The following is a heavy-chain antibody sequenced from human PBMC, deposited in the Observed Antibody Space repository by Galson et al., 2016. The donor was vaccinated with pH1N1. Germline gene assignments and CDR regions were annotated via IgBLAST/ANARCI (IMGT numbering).Heavy chain of an antibody. CDR2: FHHTDGT. CDR1: GGSISRDTYY. V-gene: IGHV4-39*07. J-gene: IGHJ5*02. CDR3: ARSAQWLLYSRFDP. D-gene: IGHD6-19*01. Sequence: SETLSLTCTVSGGSISRDTYYWGWIRQPPGKGLEWIGSFHHTDGTYYNPSLKSRVTISVDTSKSRISLTLSSVSAADTAMYYCARSAQWLLYSRFDPWGQGILVTVSS.